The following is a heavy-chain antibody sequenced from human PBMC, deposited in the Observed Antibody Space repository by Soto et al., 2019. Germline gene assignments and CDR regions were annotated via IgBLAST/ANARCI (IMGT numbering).Heavy chain of an antibody. V-gene: IGHV4-39*01. D-gene: IGHD6-6*01. CDR2: IYYSGST. Sequence: NPSETLSLTCTVSGGSISSSSYYWGWIRQPPGKGLEWIGSIYYSGSTYYNPSLKSRVTISVDTSKNQFSLKLSSVTAADTAVYYCARRVVVAARTENFDYWGQGTLVTVSS. J-gene: IGHJ4*02. CDR1: GGSISSSSYY. CDR3: ARRVVVAARTENFDY.